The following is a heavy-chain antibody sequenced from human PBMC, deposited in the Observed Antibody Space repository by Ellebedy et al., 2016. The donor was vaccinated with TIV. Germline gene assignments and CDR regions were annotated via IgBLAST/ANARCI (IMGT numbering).Heavy chain of an antibody. CDR2: IIPIVGVT. V-gene: IGHV1-69*10. CDR3: ASGLYCSSSSCYSYALDF. D-gene: IGHD2-2*01. CDR1: AGTFSSYS. Sequence: AASVKVSCKASAGTFSSYSISWVRQVPGQGLEWMGGIIPIVGVTNYAQEFQGTVTITVDKSTITVYMELSSLRSEDTAVYYCASGLYCSSSSCYSYALDFWGQGTLVTVSS. J-gene: IGHJ4*02.